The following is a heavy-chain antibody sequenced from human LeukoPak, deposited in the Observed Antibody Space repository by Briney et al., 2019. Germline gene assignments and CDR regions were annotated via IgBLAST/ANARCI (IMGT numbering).Heavy chain of an antibody. CDR2: INHSGST. CDR3: ARGSQFVITMIVVARRYYFDY. CDR1: GGSFSGYY. J-gene: IGHJ4*02. V-gene: IGHV4-34*01. Sequence: SETLSLTCAVYGGSFSGYYWSWIRQPPGKGLEWIGEINHSGSTNYNPSLKSRVTISVDTSKNQFSLKLGSVTAADTAVYYCARGSQFVITMIVVARRYYFDYWGQGTLVTVSS. D-gene: IGHD3-22*01.